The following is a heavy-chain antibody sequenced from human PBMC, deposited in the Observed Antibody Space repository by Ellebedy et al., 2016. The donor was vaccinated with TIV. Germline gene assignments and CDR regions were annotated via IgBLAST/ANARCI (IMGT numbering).Heavy chain of an antibody. Sequence: MPGGSLRLSCTVSGGSISSSSYYWGWIRQPPGKGLEWIGHIYYSGSTYYNPSLRSRVTISVDTSKNQFSLKLSSVTAADTAVYYCASLEMATILDAFDIWGQGTKVTVSS. CDR2: IYYSGST. J-gene: IGHJ3*02. CDR1: GGSISSSSYY. D-gene: IGHD5-24*01. V-gene: IGHV4-39*01. CDR3: ASLEMATILDAFDI.